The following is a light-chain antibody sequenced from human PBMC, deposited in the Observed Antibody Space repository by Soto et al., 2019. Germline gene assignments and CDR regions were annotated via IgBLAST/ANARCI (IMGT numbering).Light chain of an antibody. J-gene: IGLJ3*02. CDR1: TGAVTSGHY. CDR2: DTS. Sequence: QAVVTQEPSLTVSPGGTVTLICGSSTGAVTSGHYPHWFQQKPGQAPRTLIYDTSNKHSWTPARFSGSLLGDSAALTLSGAQPEDEAEYSCLLSFGVTWVFGGGTKLTVL. V-gene: IGLV7-46*01. CDR3: LLSFGVTWV.